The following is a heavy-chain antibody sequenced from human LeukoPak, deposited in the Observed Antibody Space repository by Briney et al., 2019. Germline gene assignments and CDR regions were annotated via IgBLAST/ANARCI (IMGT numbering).Heavy chain of an antibody. D-gene: IGHD3-22*01. CDR3: AKDGKYYYDSSGYYREVYYYCYMDI. CDR1: GFTFSSYG. V-gene: IGHV3-30*02. CDR2: IRYDGSNK. Sequence: GGSLRLSCAASGFTFSSYGMHWVRQAPGKGLEWVAFIRYDGSNKYYADSVKGRFTISRDNSKNTLYLQMNSLRAEDTAVYYCAKDGKYYYDSSGYYREVYYYCYMDIWGKGTTVTISS. J-gene: IGHJ6*03.